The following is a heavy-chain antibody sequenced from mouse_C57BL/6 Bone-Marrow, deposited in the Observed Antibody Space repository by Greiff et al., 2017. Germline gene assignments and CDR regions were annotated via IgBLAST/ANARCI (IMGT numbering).Heavy chain of an antibody. J-gene: IGHJ1*03. Sequence: EVKVVESGGGLVQPGESLKLSCESNEYAFPSHDMSWVRQTPEKRLELVAAINSDGGSTYYPDTMERRFIISRDNTKKTLYLQMSSLRSEDTALYYCARHRYYGPYWYFDVWGTGTTVTVSS. V-gene: IGHV5-2*01. CDR2: INSDGGST. CDR1: EYAFPSHD. D-gene: IGHD1-1*01. CDR3: ARHRYYGPYWYFDV.